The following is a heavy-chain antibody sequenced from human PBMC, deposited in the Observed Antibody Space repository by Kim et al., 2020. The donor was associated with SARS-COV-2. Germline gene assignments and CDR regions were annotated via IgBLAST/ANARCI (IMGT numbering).Heavy chain of an antibody. CDR2: ISGGGGSK. V-gene: IGHV3-23*01. CDR1: GFTFTNYA. CDR3: AKEWRLTSLTSDGDFFDY. D-gene: IGHD4-17*01. Sequence: GGSLRLSCAASGFTFTNYAMNWVRQAPGKGLEGVSVISGGGGSKYYADSVKGRFTISRDNSKNTVYLQMSSLRAEDTAVYYCAKEWRLTSLTSDGDFFDYWGQGTLVSVSS. J-gene: IGHJ4*02.